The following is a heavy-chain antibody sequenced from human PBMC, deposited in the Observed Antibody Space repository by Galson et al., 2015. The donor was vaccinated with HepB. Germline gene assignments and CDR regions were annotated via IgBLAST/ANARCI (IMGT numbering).Heavy chain of an antibody. CDR1: GFTFSTDW. CDR3: AKDINNYDFWFWAFDI. CDR2: INQDGSMK. V-gene: IGHV3-7*03. J-gene: IGHJ3*02. D-gene: IGHD3-3*01. Sequence: SLRLSCAASGFTFSTDWINWVRQAPGKGLEWVANINQDGSMKYYVDSVKGRFTISRDNAKNSVYLQMNSLRAEDTAVYYCAKDINNYDFWFWAFDIWGQGTMVTVSS.